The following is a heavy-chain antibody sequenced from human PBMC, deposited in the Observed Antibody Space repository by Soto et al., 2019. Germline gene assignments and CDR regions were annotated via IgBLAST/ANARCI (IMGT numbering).Heavy chain of an antibody. Sequence: QVQLLQSGAEVKKPGAAVKVSCKASGYIFIHYYIHWVRQAPGQGLEWMAIINPNCGSTNYAQKFQGRVTVTSDTSTSTVSMALNSLGSDDTDVYFCARSLLQGDFWGQGTLVTVSS. CDR2: INPNCGST. D-gene: IGHD2-21*01. J-gene: IGHJ4*02. CDR3: ARSLLQGDF. V-gene: IGHV1-46*01. CDR1: GYIFIHYY.